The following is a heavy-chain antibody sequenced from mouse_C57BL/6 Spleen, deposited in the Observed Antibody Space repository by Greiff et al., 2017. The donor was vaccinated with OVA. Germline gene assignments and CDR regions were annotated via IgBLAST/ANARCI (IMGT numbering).Heavy chain of an antibody. CDR3: ARGPPLRGLRLYWYFDV. CDR2: INPSTGGT. J-gene: IGHJ1*03. CDR1: GYSFTGYY. D-gene: IGHD2-4*01. Sequence: EVQLQQSGPELVKPGASVKISCKASGYSFTGYYMNWVKQSPEKSLEWIGEINPSTGGTTYNQKFKAKATLTVDKSSSTAYMQLKSLTSEDSAVYYCARGPPLRGLRLYWYFDVWGTGTTVTVSS. V-gene: IGHV1-42*01.